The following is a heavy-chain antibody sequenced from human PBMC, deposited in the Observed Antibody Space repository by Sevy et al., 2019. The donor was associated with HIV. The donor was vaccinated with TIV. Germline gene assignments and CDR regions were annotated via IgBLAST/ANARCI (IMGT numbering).Heavy chain of an antibody. J-gene: IGHJ3*02. CDR3: ARPYGSGSWEPFDI. D-gene: IGHD3-10*01. V-gene: IGHV3-21*01. CDR2: ISGSSNYI. CDR1: GFTFDTYT. Sequence: GGSLRLSCVASGFTFDTYTMNWVRQAPGKGLEWVSSISGSSNYIYYADSVKGRFTISRDNAKNSLFLQMNSLRVEDMALYYCARPYGSGSWEPFDIWGQGTKVTVSS.